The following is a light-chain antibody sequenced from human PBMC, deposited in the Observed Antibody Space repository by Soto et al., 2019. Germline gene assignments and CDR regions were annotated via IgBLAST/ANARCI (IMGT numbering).Light chain of an antibody. V-gene: IGLV2-14*01. CDR1: SSDIGAFDL. Sequence: QSALTQPASVSGSPGQSITISCTGTSSDIGAFDLVSWYQQHPGKAPKVMIYDVNTRPSGVSSRFSGSKSGNTASLAISGLQAEDEADYYCSSYTITSTRLFGTGTQLTVL. J-gene: IGLJ1*01. CDR3: SSYTITSTRL. CDR2: DVN.